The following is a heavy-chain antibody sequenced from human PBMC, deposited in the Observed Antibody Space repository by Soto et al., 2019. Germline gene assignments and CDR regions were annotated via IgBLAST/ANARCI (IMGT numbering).Heavy chain of an antibody. CDR3: ARDKMITFGGVIVNCAFDI. J-gene: IGHJ3*02. V-gene: IGHV1-58*01. CDR1: GFTFTSSA. CDR2: IVVGSGNT. Sequence: SVKVSCKASGFTFTSSAVQWVRQARGQRLEWIGWIVVGSGNTNYAQKFQERVTITGDISTSTAYMELSSLRSEDTAVYYCARDKMITFGGVIVNCAFDIWGQGTMVTVSS. D-gene: IGHD3-16*02.